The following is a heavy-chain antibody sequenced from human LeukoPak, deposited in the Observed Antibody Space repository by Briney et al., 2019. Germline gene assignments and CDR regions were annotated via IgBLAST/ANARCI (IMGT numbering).Heavy chain of an antibody. J-gene: IGHJ4*02. CDR3: ARATFGFDY. D-gene: IGHD2/OR15-2a*01. V-gene: IGHV3-48*03. Sequence: GGSLRLSCAASGFTFSSYEMNWVRQAPGKGLEWVSYISSRGSTIYYANSVKGRFTISRDNAKNSLYLQMNSLRAEDTAVYYCARATFGFDYWGQGTLVTVSS. CDR2: ISSRGSTI. CDR1: GFTFSSYE.